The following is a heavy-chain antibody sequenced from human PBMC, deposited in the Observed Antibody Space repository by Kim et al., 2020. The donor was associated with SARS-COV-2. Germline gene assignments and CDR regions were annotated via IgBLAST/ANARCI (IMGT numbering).Heavy chain of an antibody. V-gene: IGHV6-1*01. J-gene: IGHJ4*02. D-gene: IGHD5-12*01. CDR3: AREKIVATIVDY. Sequence: DYAVSVKSRITINPDTSKNQFSLQLNSVTPEDTAVYYCAREKIVATIVDYWGQGTLVTVSS.